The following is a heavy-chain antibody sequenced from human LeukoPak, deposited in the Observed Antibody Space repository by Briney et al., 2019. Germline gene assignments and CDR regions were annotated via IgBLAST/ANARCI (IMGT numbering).Heavy chain of an antibody. D-gene: IGHD3-10*01. V-gene: IGHV4-31*03. CDR2: IYYSGST. CDR3: VRDYGSGSYKDYYYGMDV. Sequence: SQTLSLTCTVSGGSISSGGYYWSWIRQHPGKGLEWIGYIYYSGSTYYNPSLKSRVTISVDTSKNQFSLKLSSVTAADTAVYYCVRDYGSGSYKDYYYGMDVWGKGTTVTVSS. CDR1: GGSISSGGYY. J-gene: IGHJ6*04.